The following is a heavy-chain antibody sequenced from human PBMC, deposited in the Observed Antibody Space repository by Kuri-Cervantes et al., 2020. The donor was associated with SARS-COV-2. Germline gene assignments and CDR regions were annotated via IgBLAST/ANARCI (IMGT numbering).Heavy chain of an antibody. CDR2: ISSNGDST. Sequence: RGSLRLCCAASGFTFSNYAMYWVRQAPGKGLEYVSAISSNGDSTYYADSVKGRFTMSRDNSKNTLYLQMGSLRAEDMAVYYCARVSRSGYLDYWGQGTLVTVSS. V-gene: IGHV3-64*02. D-gene: IGHD3-3*01. CDR1: GFTFSNYA. CDR3: ARVSRSGYLDY. J-gene: IGHJ4*02.